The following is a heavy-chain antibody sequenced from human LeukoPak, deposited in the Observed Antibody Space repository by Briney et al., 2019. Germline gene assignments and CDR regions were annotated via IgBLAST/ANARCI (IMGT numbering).Heavy chain of an antibody. V-gene: IGHV4-34*01. CDR1: GGSFSGYY. Sequence: KPSETLSLTCAVYGGSFSGYYWSWIRQPPGKGLEWIGEINHSGSTNYNPSLKSRVTISVDTSKNQFSLKLSSVTAADTAVYYCARYSMAGNNYFDYWGQGTLVTVSS. J-gene: IGHJ4*02. D-gene: IGHD6-19*01. CDR3: ARYSMAGNNYFDY. CDR2: INHSGST.